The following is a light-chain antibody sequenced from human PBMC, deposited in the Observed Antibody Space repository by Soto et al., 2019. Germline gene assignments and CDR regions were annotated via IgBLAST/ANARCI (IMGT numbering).Light chain of an antibody. Sequence: EIVLTQSPGTLSLTPGERATLSCRASQSVSSSYFAWYQQKPGQAPRRLIYGASSRATGIPDRFSGSGSGTDFTLTISRLEPEDFAVYYCQQYGSSPGTFGQGTKVDIK. CDR2: GAS. V-gene: IGKV3-20*01. J-gene: IGKJ1*01. CDR1: QSVSSSY. CDR3: QQYGSSPGT.